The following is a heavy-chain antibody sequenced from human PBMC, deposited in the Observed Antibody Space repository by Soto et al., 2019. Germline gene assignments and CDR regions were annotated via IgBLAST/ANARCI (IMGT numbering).Heavy chain of an antibody. D-gene: IGHD4-17*01. J-gene: IGHJ4*02. CDR2: IYPGDSDT. CDR3: ARRTQTNYGDYSHFDY. V-gene: IGHV5-51*01. Sequence: GESLKISCKGSGYSFTSYWIGWVRQMPGKGLEWMGIIYPGDSDTRYSPSFQGQVTISADKSISTAYLQWSSLKASDTAMYYCARRTQTNYGDYSHFDYWGQGTLVTVSS. CDR1: GYSFTSYW.